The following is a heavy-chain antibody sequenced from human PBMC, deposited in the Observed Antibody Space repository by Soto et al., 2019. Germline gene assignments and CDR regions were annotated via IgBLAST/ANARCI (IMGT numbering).Heavy chain of an antibody. J-gene: IGHJ4*02. V-gene: IGHV1-46*01. D-gene: IGHD3-10*01. Sequence: GASVKVSCKASGYTLIRYYMHWVRQAPGQGLEWMGIINPSGGSTTCAQKFQGRVTLTRDTSTSTVYMELSSLRSEDAAVYYCARDSGTSAGFDYWGQGTPVTVSS. CDR1: GYTLIRYY. CDR2: INPSGGST. CDR3: ARDSGTSAGFDY.